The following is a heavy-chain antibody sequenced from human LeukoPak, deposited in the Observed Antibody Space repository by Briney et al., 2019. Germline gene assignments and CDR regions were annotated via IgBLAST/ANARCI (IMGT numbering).Heavy chain of an antibody. D-gene: IGHD7-27*01. V-gene: IGHV3-74*01. CDR3: ARDWNAGDDVFDI. J-gene: IGHJ3*02. CDR1: VFTFSSYW. CDR2: INSDGSRT. Sequence: GGSLRLSCAASVFTFSSYWMHWVRQAPGKGLVWVSRINSDGSRTNYADSVRGRFTISRDNAKNTLYLQMNSLRAEDTAVYYCARDWNAGDDVFDIWGQGTMVTVSS.